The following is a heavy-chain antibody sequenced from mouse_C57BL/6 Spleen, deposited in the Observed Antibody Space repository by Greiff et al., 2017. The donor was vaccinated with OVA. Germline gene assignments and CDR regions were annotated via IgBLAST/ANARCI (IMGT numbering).Heavy chain of an antibody. D-gene: IGHD1-1*01. Sequence: EVQRVESGGGLVKPGGSLKLSCAASGFTFSDYGMHWVRQAPEKGLEWVAYISSGSSTIYYADTVKGRFTISRDNAKNTLFLQMTILRSKDTDMYYCARLLGGDGSSHYAMDYWGQGTSVTVSS. V-gene: IGHV5-17*01. CDR1: GFTFSDYG. CDR2: ISSGSSTI. J-gene: IGHJ4*01. CDR3: ARLLGGDGSSHYAMDY.